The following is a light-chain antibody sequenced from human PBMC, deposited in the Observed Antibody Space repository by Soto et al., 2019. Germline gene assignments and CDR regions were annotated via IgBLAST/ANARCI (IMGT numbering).Light chain of an antibody. Sequence: QSALTQPASVSGSPGQSITIPCTGSSSDVGSYKYVSWYQQHPGKAPKLMIYDVSNRPSGIPNRFSGSKSGNTASLTISGLQAEDEADYYCSSYTTSGTVIFGGGTKLTVL. V-gene: IGLV2-14*01. J-gene: IGLJ2*01. CDR3: SSYTTSGTVI. CDR2: DVS. CDR1: SSDVGSYKY.